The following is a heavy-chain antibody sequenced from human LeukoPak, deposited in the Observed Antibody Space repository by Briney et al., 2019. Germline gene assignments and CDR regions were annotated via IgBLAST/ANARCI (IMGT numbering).Heavy chain of an antibody. Sequence: PGRSLRLSCAASGFTFSSYGMHWVRQAPGKGLEWVAVIWYYGSNKYYADSVKGRFTISRDNSKNTLYLQMNSLRAEDTAVYYCAKDAYGGNPAYWGQGTLVTVSS. V-gene: IGHV3-33*06. D-gene: IGHD4-23*01. CDR3: AKDAYGGNPAY. CDR1: GFTFSSYG. CDR2: IWYYGSNK. J-gene: IGHJ4*02.